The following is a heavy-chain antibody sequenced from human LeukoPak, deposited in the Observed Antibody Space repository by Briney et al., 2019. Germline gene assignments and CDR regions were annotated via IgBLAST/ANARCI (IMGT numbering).Heavy chain of an antibody. CDR2: ISYDGSNK. D-gene: IGHD6-6*01. CDR3: ARSRGSSSYWFDP. Sequence: GRSLRLSCAASGFTFSSYAMHWVRQAPGKGLEWVAVISYDGSNKYYADSVKGRFTISRDNSKNTLYLQMNSLRAEDTAVYYCARSRGSSSYWFDPWGQGTLVTVSS. J-gene: IGHJ5*02. V-gene: IGHV3-30*01. CDR1: GFTFSSYA.